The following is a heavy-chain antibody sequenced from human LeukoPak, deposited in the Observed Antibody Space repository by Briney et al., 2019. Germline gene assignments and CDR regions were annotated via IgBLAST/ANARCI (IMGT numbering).Heavy chain of an antibody. V-gene: IGHV4-59*01. CDR1: GGSISSYY. D-gene: IGHD3-10*01. J-gene: IGHJ5*02. CDR3: ARGPYYYGSGSYYLPWFDP. CDR2: IYYSGST. Sequence: PSETLSLTCTVSGGSISSYYWSWIRQPPGKGLEWIGYIYYSGSTNYNPSLKSRVTISVDTSKTQFSLKLSSVTAADTAVYYCARGPYYYGSGSYYLPWFDPWGQGTLVTVSS.